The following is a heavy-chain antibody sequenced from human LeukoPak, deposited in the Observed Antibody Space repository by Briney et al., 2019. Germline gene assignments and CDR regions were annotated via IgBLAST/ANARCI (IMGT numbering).Heavy chain of an antibody. Sequence: GGSLRLSCAASGFTFSSYWMHWVRQAPAKGLVWVSRINSDGSSTSYADSVKGRFTISRDNAKNTLYLQMNSLRAEDTAVYYCASGPSLAMAPWYYYGMDVWGQGTTVTVSS. D-gene: IGHD5-18*01. CDR2: INSDGSST. J-gene: IGHJ6*02. CDR3: ASGPSLAMAPWYYYGMDV. CDR1: GFTFSSYW. V-gene: IGHV3-74*01.